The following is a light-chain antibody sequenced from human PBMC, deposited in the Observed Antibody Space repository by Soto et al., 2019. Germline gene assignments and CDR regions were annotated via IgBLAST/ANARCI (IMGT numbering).Light chain of an antibody. V-gene: IGKV1-39*01. J-gene: IGKJ1*01. Sequence: DIQMTQSPSSLSASVGDRVSITCRASQSISNYLNWYQHRPGEAPKVLIYASSSLQSGVPPRFSGSGSGTDFTLTISSLQHEDFETYSCQQSYSTPWTLGQGTKGDIK. CDR3: QQSYSTPWT. CDR2: ASS. CDR1: QSISNY.